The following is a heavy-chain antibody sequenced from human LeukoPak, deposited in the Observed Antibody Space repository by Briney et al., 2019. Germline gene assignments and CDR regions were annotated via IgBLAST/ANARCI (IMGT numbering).Heavy chain of an antibody. Sequence: SVKVSCKASRGSLSSYGFSWVRQAPGQGLDWMGGIIPLFKTAKYAQKFQDRVTITADESSSTVYMELGSLRSEDTAVYYCARADYDDYGNWALEAFDYWGQGTLVTVSS. CDR2: IIPLFKTA. CDR3: ARADYDDYGNWALEAFDY. V-gene: IGHV1-69*13. D-gene: IGHD4-17*01. J-gene: IGHJ4*02. CDR1: RGSLSSYG.